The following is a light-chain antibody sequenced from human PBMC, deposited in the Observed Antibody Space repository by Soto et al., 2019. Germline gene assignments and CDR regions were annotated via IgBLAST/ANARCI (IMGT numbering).Light chain of an antibody. V-gene: IGKV3-20*01. CDR1: QSVSNNY. CDR2: GAS. Sequence: EIVLTQSPGTLSPSPGERATLSCRASQSVSNNYLAWYQQIPGQAPRLLIYGASSRATGIPDRFSGSGSGTEFTLTISSLQPDDFATYYCQQYNSYSTFGQGTKVDIK. CDR3: QQYNSYST. J-gene: IGKJ1*01.